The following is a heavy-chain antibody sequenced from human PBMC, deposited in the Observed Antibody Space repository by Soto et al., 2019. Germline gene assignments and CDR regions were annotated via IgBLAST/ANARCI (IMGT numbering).Heavy chain of an antibody. CDR1: GGSFSGYY. Sequence: QVQLQQWGAGLLKPSETLSLTCAVSGGSFSGYYWSWIRQPPGKGLEWIGEINHSGSTNYNPSLKCRVTISVDTSKNQFSLKLSSVTAADTAVYYCARNIVVVVAATHDAFDIWGQGTMVTVSS. D-gene: IGHD2-15*01. V-gene: IGHV4-34*01. CDR3: ARNIVVVVAATHDAFDI. J-gene: IGHJ3*02. CDR2: INHSGST.